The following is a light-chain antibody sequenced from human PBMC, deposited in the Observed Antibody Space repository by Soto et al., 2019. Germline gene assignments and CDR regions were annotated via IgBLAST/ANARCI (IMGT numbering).Light chain of an antibody. V-gene: IGKV1-33*01. Sequence: DIQMTQSPSSLSASGGDRVTITCQASQDISNYLNWYQQKPGKAPKLLIYDASNLETGVPSRFSGSGSGTDFTFTISNLQPEDIATYYCQQYDNLPITFGQGTRLEIK. J-gene: IGKJ5*01. CDR2: DAS. CDR3: QQYDNLPIT. CDR1: QDISNY.